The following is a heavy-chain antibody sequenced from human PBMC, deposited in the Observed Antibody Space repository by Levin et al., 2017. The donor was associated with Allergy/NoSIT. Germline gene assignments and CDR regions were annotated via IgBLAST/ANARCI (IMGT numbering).Heavy chain of an antibody. CDR3: ARAGGYDWYAFDI. D-gene: IGHD5-12*01. Sequence: SQTLSLTCTVSGGSISSYYWNWIRQPPGKGLEWIAYIYSSGSTNYNPSLKSRVTISVDTSKNQFSLKLSSVTAADTAVYYCARAGGYDWYAFDIWGQGTMVTVSS. CDR2: IYSSGST. CDR1: GGSISSYY. V-gene: IGHV4-59*01. J-gene: IGHJ3*02.